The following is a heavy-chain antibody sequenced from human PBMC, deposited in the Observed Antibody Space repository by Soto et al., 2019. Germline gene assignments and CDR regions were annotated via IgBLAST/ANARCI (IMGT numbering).Heavy chain of an antibody. CDR2: IYYSGST. CDR3: SRELRFGEDYYGMDV. D-gene: IGHD3-10*01. Sequence: QVQLQESGPGLVKPSQTLSLTCTVSGGSISSGGYYWIWIRQHPGKGLEWIGYIYYSGSTYYNPALKTLVTISVDTYKNQFSLKLSSVTAADTAVYYCSRELRFGEDYYGMDVWVQGTTVTVSS. V-gene: IGHV4-31*01. CDR1: GGSISSGGYY. J-gene: IGHJ6*02.